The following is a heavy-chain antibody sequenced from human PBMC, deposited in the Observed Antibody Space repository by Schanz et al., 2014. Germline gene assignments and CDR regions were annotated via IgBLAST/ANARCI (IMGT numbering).Heavy chain of an antibody. CDR2: INPNSGGT. Sequence: QVQVVQSGAEVKKPGASVKVSCKASGYTFTGYYMHWVRQAPGQGLEWMGRINPNSGGTNYAQKFQGRVTMTRDTSISTVYMELSRLRSDDTAVYYCAREGGGIAGAGTAKNDYWGQGTLVTVSS. CDR3: AREGGGIAGAGTAKNDY. J-gene: IGHJ4*02. CDR1: GYTFTGYY. D-gene: IGHD6-13*01. V-gene: IGHV1-2*06.